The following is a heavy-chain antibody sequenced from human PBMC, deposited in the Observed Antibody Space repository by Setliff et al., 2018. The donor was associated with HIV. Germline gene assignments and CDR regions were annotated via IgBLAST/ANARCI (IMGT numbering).Heavy chain of an antibody. V-gene: IGHV3-7*03. CDR3: ALLWPFDY. CDR2: INEDGSEK. CDR1: GFTFSSYY. J-gene: IGHJ4*02. Sequence: PGGSLRLSCAASGFTFSSYYMSWVRQAPGKGLEWVANINEDGSEKYYVDSVKGRFTISRDNAENSLSLQMNSLRGEDTAVYYCALLWPFDYWGQGALVTVS. D-gene: IGHD3-10*01.